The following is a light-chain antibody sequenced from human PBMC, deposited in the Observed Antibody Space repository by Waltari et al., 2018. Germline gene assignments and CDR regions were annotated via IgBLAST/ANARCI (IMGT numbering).Light chain of an antibody. CDR1: SSHLGGCRA. J-gene: IGLJ1*01. CDR2: VVD. Sequence: QSALPQPPFASASPGPSATISCAGTSSHLGGCRAVSWYQNYPDKAPQVLSYVVDKRPSGVPDSFSGSKSGNTASLSVSGVRPEDEADYYCRSYAGMNKYVFGTGTTVTVL. V-gene: IGLV2-8*01. CDR3: RSYAGMNKYV.